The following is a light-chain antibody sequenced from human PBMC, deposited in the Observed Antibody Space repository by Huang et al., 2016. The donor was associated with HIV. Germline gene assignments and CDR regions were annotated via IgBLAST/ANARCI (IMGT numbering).Light chain of an antibody. V-gene: IGKV3-15*01. CDR3: QQFNNWPPS. CDR2: AAA. J-gene: IGKJ4*01. CDR1: QSGYIN. Sequence: ETVMTQSPATLSVSPGERATLSCRASQSGYINLAWYQQKPGQAPRLLFYAAASRATGVPARFSASGSGTEFTLTISSLQSEDFAVYYCQQFNNWPPSFGGGTKVEI.